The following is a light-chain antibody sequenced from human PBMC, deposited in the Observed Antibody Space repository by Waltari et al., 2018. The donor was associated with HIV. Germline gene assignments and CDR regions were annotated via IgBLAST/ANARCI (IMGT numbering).Light chain of an antibody. CDR3: HSRDTDGDHYV. CDR1: SLRSFF. J-gene: IGLJ1*01. CDR2: GAN. Sequence: SSELTQDPVLSVALGQTIKITCQGDSLRSFFPNWYQQTPGQAPILVFYGANRRPSGIPDRFSASNSGNTSSLIISDSQAVDEADYYCHSRDTDGDHYVFGGGTRVIV. V-gene: IGLV3-19*01.